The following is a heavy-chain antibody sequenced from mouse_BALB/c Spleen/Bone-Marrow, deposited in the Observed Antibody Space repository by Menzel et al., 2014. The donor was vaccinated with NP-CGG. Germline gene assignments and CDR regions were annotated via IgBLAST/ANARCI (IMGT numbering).Heavy chain of an antibody. D-gene: IGHD2-3*01. Sequence: EVKLVESGGGLVQPGGSLKLSCAASGFTFSNYGLSWVRQTPDRRLEFVANINRNGGEIYYPDSVKGRFTIPRDNARNTLNLQMSILKSEDTAMYFCSRVVDGHTCFAYWGQGTLVTVSA. V-gene: IGHV5-6-3*01. CDR1: GFTFSNYG. CDR3: SRVVDGHTCFAY. J-gene: IGHJ3*01. CDR2: INRNGGEI.